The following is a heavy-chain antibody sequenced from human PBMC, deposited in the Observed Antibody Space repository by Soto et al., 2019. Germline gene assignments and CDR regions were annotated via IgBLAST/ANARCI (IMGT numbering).Heavy chain of an antibody. CDR3: AREGASGFGMDV. D-gene: IGHD1-26*01. CDR1: GGSSRSYY. V-gene: IGHV4-4*07. CDR2: VYTTGST. J-gene: IGHJ6*02. Sequence: SETLSLTGNVSGGSSRSYYWSWVRQPAGKALEWIGRVYTTGSTNYNPSLRSRVSISVDTSKNQFSLTVTSVTAADTAVYYCAREGASGFGMDVWGQGTTVTVSS.